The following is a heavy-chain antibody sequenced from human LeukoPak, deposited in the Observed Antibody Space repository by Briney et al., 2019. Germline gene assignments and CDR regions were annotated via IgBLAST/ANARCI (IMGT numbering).Heavy chain of an antibody. V-gene: IGHV4-61*01. CDR3: ASLYDYVWGSYRENAFDI. Sequence: SETLSLTCTVSGGSVSSGSYYWSWIRQPPGKGLEWIGYIYYSGSTNYNPSLKRRATISVDTSKNQFSLKLSSVTAADTAVYYCASLYDYVWGSYRENAFDIWGQGTMVTVSS. CDR1: GGSVSSGSYY. CDR2: IYYSGST. J-gene: IGHJ3*02. D-gene: IGHD3-16*02.